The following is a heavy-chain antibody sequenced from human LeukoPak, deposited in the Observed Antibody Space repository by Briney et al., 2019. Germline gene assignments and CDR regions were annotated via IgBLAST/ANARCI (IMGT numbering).Heavy chain of an antibody. V-gene: IGHV3-23*01. CDR1: GFTFSSYA. J-gene: IGHJ4*02. Sequence: AGGSLRLSCAASGFTFSSYAMSWVRHAPGKGLEWVSAISGSGGSTYYADSVKGRFTISRDNSKNTLYLQMNSLRAEDTAVYYCAKVPDTLEAAAVYWGQGTLVTVSS. D-gene: IGHD6-13*01. CDR3: AKVPDTLEAAAVY. CDR2: ISGSGGST.